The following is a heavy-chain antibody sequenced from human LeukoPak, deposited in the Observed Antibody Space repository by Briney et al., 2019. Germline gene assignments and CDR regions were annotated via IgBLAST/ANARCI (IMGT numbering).Heavy chain of an antibody. D-gene: IGHD5-18*01. J-gene: IGHJ4*02. CDR3: ARRGYSYGPLDY. V-gene: IGHV3-30-3*01. Sequence: VAVISYDGSNKYYAASVKGRFTISRDNSKNTLYLQMNSLRAEDTAVYYCARRGYSYGPLDYWGQGTLVTVSS. CDR2: ISYDGSNK.